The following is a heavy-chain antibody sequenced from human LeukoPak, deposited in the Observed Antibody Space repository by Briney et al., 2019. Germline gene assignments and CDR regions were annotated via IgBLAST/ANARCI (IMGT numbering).Heavy chain of an antibody. CDR1: GFTFSSCA. J-gene: IGHJ4*02. CDR3: ETGSSDFDY. V-gene: IGHV3-21*01. Sequence: GGSLRLSCAASGFTFSSCAMNWVRQAPGKRLEWVSSISSSSTYIYYADSVKGRFTISRDNAKNSLVLQMNSLRAEDTAMYHCETGSSDFDYWGQGTLVTVSS. D-gene: IGHD3-10*01. CDR2: ISSSSTYI.